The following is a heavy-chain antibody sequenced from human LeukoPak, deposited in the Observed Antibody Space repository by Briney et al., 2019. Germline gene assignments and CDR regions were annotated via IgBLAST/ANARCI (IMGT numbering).Heavy chain of an antibody. D-gene: IGHD2-15*01. CDR2: ISSSSSYI. V-gene: IGHV3-21*01. CDR1: GFTFSSYS. Sequence: GGSLRLSCAASGFTFSSYSMNWVRQAPGKGLEWVSSISSSSSYIYYADSVKGRFTISRDNAKNSLYLQMNSLRAEDTAVYYCTRDVTYSGADWFDPWGQGTLVTVSS. J-gene: IGHJ5*02. CDR3: TRDVTYSGADWFDP.